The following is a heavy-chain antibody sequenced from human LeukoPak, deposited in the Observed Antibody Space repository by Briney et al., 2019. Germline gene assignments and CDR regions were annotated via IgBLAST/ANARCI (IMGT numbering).Heavy chain of an antibody. V-gene: IGHV3-30-3*01. J-gene: IGHJ4*02. CDR3: AREADSGYYRTVDY. CDR1: GFXLSRFA. D-gene: IGHD2-15*01. Sequence: GGSLRLSCTSSGFXLSRFAIHWVRQAPGKGLEWLGHMSDDGSEKHYVDSVRGRFTISRDPSKNTLYLEMTSLRTEDTAVYYCAREADSGYYRTVDYWGQGTMVTVS. CDR2: MSDDGSEK.